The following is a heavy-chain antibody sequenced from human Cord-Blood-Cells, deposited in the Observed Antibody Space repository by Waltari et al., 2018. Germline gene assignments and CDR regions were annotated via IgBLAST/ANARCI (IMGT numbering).Heavy chain of an antibody. CDR3: ARKGHWGWFDP. D-gene: IGHD7-27*01. CDR1: GGTFSSYA. V-gene: IGHV1-69*01. CDR2: IIPIFGTA. Sequence: VQLGQPGAGVKNPGPPLKVSCRASGGTFSSYAISWVRQAPGQGLEWMGGIIPIFGTANYAQKFQGRVTITADESTSTAYMELSSLRSEDTAVYYCARKGHWGWFDPWGQGTLVTVSS. J-gene: IGHJ5*02.